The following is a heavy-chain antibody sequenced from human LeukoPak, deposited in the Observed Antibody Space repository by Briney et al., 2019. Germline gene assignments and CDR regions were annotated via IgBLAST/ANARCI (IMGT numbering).Heavy chain of an antibody. D-gene: IGHD7-27*01. CDR2: ISYDGSNK. V-gene: IGHV3-30*04. CDR1: GFTFSNYA. CDR3: ANPWGSGNY. J-gene: IGHJ4*02. Sequence: GRSLRLSCAASGFTFSNYAMHWVRQAPGKGLEWVAIISYDGSNKYYADSVKGRFTISRDNSKNTLYLQMNSLRAEDTAVYYCANPWGSGNYWGQGTLVTVSS.